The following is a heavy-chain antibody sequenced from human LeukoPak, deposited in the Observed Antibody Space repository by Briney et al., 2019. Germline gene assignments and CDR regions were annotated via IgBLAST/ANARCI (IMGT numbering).Heavy chain of an antibody. J-gene: IGHJ4*02. CDR2: INPSGGST. Sequence: ASVKVSCKASGYTFTRYYMHWVRQAPGQGLEWMGIINPSGGSTSYAQKFQGRVTMTRDMSTSTVYMELSSLRSEDTAVYYCARGGLRLGELSPFDYWGQGTLVTVSS. CDR3: ARGGLRLGELSPFDY. D-gene: IGHD3-16*02. CDR1: GYTFTRYY. V-gene: IGHV1-46*01.